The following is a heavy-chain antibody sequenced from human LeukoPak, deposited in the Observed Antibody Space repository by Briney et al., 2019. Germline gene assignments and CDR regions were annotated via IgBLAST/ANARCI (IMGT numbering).Heavy chain of an antibody. CDR2: YSGGST. D-gene: IGHD3-10*02. J-gene: IGHJ6*04. CDR3: VELGITMIGGV. Sequence: PGGSLRLSCAASGFTVSSNYMSWVRQAPGKGLEWVSVYSGGSTYYADSVKGRFTISRDNAKNSLYLQMNSLRAEDTAVYYCVELGITMIGGVWGKGTTVTISS. CDR1: GFTVSSNY. V-gene: IGHV3-53*01.